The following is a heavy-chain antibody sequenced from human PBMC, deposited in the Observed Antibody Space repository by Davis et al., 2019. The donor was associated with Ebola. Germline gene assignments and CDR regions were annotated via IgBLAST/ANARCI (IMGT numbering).Heavy chain of an antibody. V-gene: IGHV1-69*04. CDR2: IIPILGIA. Sequence: SVKVSCKASGYTFTSYGISWVRQAPGQGLEWMGRIIPILGIANYAQKFQGRVTITADKSTSTAYMELSSLRSEDTAVYYCARGLAYYDSSGYSFDYWGQGTLVTVSS. J-gene: IGHJ4*02. D-gene: IGHD3-22*01. CDR3: ARGLAYYDSSGYSFDY. CDR1: GYTFTSYG.